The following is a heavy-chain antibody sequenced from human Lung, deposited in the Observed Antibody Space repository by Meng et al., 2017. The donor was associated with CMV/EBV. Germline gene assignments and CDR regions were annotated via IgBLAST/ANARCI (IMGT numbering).Heavy chain of an antibody. CDR1: GFIFRSYA. D-gene: IGHD3-3*01. Sequence: SCAAPGFIFRSYAMHWVRQAPGKGLEWVAIISYEGNTEYYAASVKGRFTISRDNYKNTLYLQMNSLRSEDTAVYYCARDGRAIFGVFINSLFVLDYWXQGTXVTVSS. CDR2: ISYEGNTE. V-gene: IGHV3-30-3*01. J-gene: IGHJ4*02. CDR3: ARDGRAIFGVFINSLFVLDY.